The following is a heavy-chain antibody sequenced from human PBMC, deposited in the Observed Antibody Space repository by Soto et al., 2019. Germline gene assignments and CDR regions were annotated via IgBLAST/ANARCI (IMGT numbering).Heavy chain of an antibody. D-gene: IGHD5-18*01. J-gene: IGHJ6*02. CDR3: GRDSYVDTAMAF. Sequence: GGSLRLSCAASGFTFSSYGMHWVRQAPGKGLEWVAVISYDGSNKYYADSMKGRFTISRDNSKNTLYLQMNRLTAEDTAVYYCGRDSYVDTAMAFWGQGTTVTVS. V-gene: IGHV3-30*03. CDR2: ISYDGSNK. CDR1: GFTFSSYG.